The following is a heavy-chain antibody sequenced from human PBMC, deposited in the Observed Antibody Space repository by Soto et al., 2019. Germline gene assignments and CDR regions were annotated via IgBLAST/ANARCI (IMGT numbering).Heavy chain of an antibody. V-gene: IGHV3-30-3*01. Sequence: GGSLRLSCAASGFTFSSYAMHWVRQAPGKGLEWVAVISYDGSNKYYADSVKGRFTISRDNSKNTLYLQMNSLRAEDTAVYYCARGMIQLWSDFDYWGQGTLVTVSS. D-gene: IGHD5-18*01. CDR3: ARGMIQLWSDFDY. CDR2: ISYDGSNK. J-gene: IGHJ4*02. CDR1: GFTFSSYA.